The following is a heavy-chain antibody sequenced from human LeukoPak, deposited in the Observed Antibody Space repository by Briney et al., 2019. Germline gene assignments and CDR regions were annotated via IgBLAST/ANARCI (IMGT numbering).Heavy chain of an antibody. CDR2: IKQDGREK. Sequence: GGSLRLSCVISGLPFNSFWMHWVRQAPGKGLEWVANIKQDGREKHYVDSVKGRFTISRDNARNSVFLQMSSLRIDDTAVYYCARGPHPYTPPYFDKPSDYWGQGTLVTVSS. CDR1: GLPFNSFW. D-gene: IGHD3-9*01. V-gene: IGHV3-7*01. CDR3: ARGPHPYTPPYFDKPSDY. J-gene: IGHJ4*02.